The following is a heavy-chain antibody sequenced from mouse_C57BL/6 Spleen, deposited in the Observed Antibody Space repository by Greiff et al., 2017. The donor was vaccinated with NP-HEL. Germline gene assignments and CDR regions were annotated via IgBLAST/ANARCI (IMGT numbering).Heavy chain of an antibody. D-gene: IGHD2-10*02. Sequence: VQGVESGAELVKPGASVKLSCKASGYTFTEYTIHWVKQRSGQGLEWIGWFYPGSGSIKYNEKFKDKATLTADKSSSTVYMELSRLTSEDSAVYFCARHEGGYGNHRYFDVWGTGTTVTVSS. CDR2: FYPGSGSI. V-gene: IGHV1-62-2*01. J-gene: IGHJ1*03. CDR3: ARHEGGYGNHRYFDV. CDR1: GYTFTEYT.